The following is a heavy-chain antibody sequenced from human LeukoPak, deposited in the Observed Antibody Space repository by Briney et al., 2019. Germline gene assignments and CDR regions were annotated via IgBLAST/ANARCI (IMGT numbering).Heavy chain of an antibody. CDR1: GGSFSGYY. J-gene: IGHJ5*02. D-gene: IGHD3-22*01. CDR3: AGYDSSGYYIS. V-gene: IGHV4-34*01. CDR2: INHSGST. Sequence: SETLSLTCAVYGGSFSGYYWSWIRQPPGKGLEWIGEINHSGSTNYNPSLKSRVTISVDTSKNQFSLKLSSVTAADTAVYYCAGYDSSGYYISWGQGTLVTVSS.